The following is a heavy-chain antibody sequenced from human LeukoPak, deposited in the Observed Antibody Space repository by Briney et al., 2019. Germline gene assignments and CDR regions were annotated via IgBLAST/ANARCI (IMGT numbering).Heavy chain of an antibody. V-gene: IGHV4-59*08. Sequence: SEPLSLTCTLSGGSISSYYWSWMRQPPGKGLECIGYIYYSGSTNYNPSLKSRVNISIDTSRTQCSLKLSSGTAADTAMYYCARRGGGHAFDIWGQGTMVTVSS. J-gene: IGHJ3*02. CDR1: GGSISSYY. D-gene: IGHD3-16*01. CDR3: ARRGGGHAFDI. CDR2: IYYSGST.